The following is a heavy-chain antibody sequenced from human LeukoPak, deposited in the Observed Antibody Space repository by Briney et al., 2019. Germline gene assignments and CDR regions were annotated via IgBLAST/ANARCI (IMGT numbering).Heavy chain of an antibody. CDR2: ISAYNGNT. Sequence: AASVKVSCKASGYTFTSYGISWVRQAPGQGLEWMGWISAYNGNTNYAQKLQGRVTMTTDTSTSTAYMELRSLRSDDTAVYYCARDFYGSGNRYFDYWGQGTLVTVSS. CDR1: GYTFTSYG. V-gene: IGHV1-18*01. J-gene: IGHJ4*02. D-gene: IGHD3-10*01. CDR3: ARDFYGSGNRYFDY.